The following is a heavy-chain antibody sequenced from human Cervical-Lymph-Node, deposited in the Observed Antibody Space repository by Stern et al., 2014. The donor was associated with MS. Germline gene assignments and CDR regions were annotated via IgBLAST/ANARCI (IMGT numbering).Heavy chain of an antibody. CDR2: VYYSGKT. V-gene: IGHV4-39*01. J-gene: IGHJ4*02. Sequence: MQLVESGPGLVKPSDTLSLTCSVSGDSLSSSTFYWGWLRQPPGKGPEGIGSVYYSGKTYYHPSLKSLVTISVVTSKNQLSLRLTSVTAADTAVYYCARHQLGYGYAYLRYWGQGTLVTVSS. CDR3: ARHQLGYGYAYLRY. CDR1: GDSLSSSTFY. D-gene: IGHD5-18*01.